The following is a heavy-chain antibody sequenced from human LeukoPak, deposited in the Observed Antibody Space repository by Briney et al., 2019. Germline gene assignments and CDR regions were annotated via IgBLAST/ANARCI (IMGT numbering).Heavy chain of an antibody. CDR2: IYYSGST. J-gene: IGHJ4*02. V-gene: IGHV4-39*01. D-gene: IGHD3-10*01. Sequence: SETLSLTCNVSGGSISDNSYYWGWIRQPPGKGLEWIASIYYSGSTYYNPSLKSRVTMSVDTSKNQFSLKLSSVTAADTAVYYCASDYGSERDYWGQGTLVTVSS. CDR1: GGSISDNSYY. CDR3: ASDYGSERDY.